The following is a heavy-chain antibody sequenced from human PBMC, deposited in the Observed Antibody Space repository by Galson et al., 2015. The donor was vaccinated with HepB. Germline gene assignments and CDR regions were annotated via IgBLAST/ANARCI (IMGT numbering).Heavy chain of an antibody. J-gene: IGHJ6*02. V-gene: IGHV4-39*01. D-gene: IGHD2-2*01. CDR3: ARRPPVSSWDPIPGSANYGMDV. CDR1: GGSITSVGYY. Sequence: ETLSLTCTVSGGSITSVGYYWGWIRQPPGKGLEWIGSIFYSESTYYNPSLKSRVTISVDTSKNQFSLKLSSVTAADTAVYYCARRPPVSSWDPIPGSANYGMDVWGQGTTVTVSS. CDR2: IFYSEST.